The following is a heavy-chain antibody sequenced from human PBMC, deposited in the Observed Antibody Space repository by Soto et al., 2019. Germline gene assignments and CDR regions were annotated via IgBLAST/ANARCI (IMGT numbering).Heavy chain of an antibody. Sequence: PGESLKISCKGSGYSFTSYWISWVRQMPGKGLEWMGRIDPSDSYTNYSPSFQGHVTISADKSISTAYLQWSSLKASDTAMYYCARPSGYCSGGSCYDPYYYGMDVWGQGTTVTVSS. V-gene: IGHV5-10-1*01. CDR1: GYSFTSYW. CDR3: ARPSGYCSGGSCYDPYYYGMDV. J-gene: IGHJ6*02. D-gene: IGHD2-15*01. CDR2: IDPSDSYT.